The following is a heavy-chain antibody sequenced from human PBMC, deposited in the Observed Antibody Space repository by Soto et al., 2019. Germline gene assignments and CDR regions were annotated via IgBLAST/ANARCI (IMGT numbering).Heavy chain of an antibody. J-gene: IGHJ6*03. CDR2: ISWNSNSI. Sequence: EVHLVESGGGLVQPGRSLRLSCAASGFTFDDYAMHWVRQAPGKGLEWVSGISWNSNSIDYADSVKGRFTISRDNAKNSLYLQMNSLRAEDTALYYCAKDRANYYYYMDVWGKGTTVTVSS. V-gene: IGHV3-9*01. CDR1: GFTFDDYA. CDR3: AKDRANYYYYMDV.